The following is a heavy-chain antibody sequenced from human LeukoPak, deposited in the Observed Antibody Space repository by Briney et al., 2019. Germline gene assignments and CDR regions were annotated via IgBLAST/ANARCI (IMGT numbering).Heavy chain of an antibody. Sequence: SETLSLTCAVYGGSFSGYYWSWIRQPPGKGLEWIGEINHSGSTNYNPSLKSRVTISVDTSKNQFSLKLSSVTAADTAVYYCARHVPRYSSSAGGYYFDYWGQGTLVTVSS. CDR3: ARHVPRYSSSAGGYYFDY. CDR1: GGSFSGYY. J-gene: IGHJ4*02. CDR2: INHSGST. D-gene: IGHD6-6*01. V-gene: IGHV4-34*01.